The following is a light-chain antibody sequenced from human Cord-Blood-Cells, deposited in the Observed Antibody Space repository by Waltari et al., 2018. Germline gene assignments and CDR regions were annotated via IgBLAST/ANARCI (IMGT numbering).Light chain of an antibody. CDR3: QQYNSYSRWT. Sequence: DIQLTQSPSTLSASVGDSVTIPCRASQSIGSCLAWYQQKPGKAPKLLIYDASSLESGVPSRFSGSGSGTEFTLTISSLQPDDFATYYCQQYNSYSRWTFGQGTKVEIK. V-gene: IGKV1-5*01. CDR1: QSIGSC. J-gene: IGKJ1*01. CDR2: DAS.